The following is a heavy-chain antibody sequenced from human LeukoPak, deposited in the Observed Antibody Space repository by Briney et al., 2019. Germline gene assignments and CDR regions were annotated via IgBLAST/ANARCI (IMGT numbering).Heavy chain of an antibody. CDR1: GYTFTYYD. Sequence: ASVKVSCKASGYTFTYYDTNWVRQATGQGLEWMGWMNPNSGNTGYAQKFQGRITFTRDTSINTAYLELSSLRSDDTAVYYCARRGTTTVTYYYMDVWGKGTTVTVSS. D-gene: IGHD4-11*01. CDR2: MNPNSGNT. CDR3: ARRGTTTVTYYYMDV. J-gene: IGHJ6*03. V-gene: IGHV1-8*03.